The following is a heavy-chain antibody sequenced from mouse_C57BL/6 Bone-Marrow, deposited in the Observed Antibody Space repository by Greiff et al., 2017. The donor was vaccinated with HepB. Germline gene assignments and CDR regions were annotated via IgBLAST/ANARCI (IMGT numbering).Heavy chain of an antibody. V-gene: IGHV10-1*01. CDR1: GFSFNTYA. CDR3: VRHGWPYAMDY. CDR2: IRSKSNNYAT. Sequence: EVKLQESGGGLVQPKGSLKLSCAASGFSFNTYAMNWVRQAPGKGLEWGIRIRSKSNNYATYYADSVKDCITSSRDDSESMLYLQMNNMKTEDTAMYYCVRHGWPYAMDYWGQGTSVTVSS. D-gene: IGHD2-2*01. J-gene: IGHJ4*01.